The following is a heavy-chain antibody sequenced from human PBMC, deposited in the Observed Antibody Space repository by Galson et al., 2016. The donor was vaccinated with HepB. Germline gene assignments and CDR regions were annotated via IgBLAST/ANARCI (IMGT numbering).Heavy chain of an antibody. CDR1: GYTFNNYG. V-gene: IGHV1-18*01. CDR2: ISGNSANS. Sequence: SVKVSCKASGYTFNNYGISWVRQAPGQGLEWMGWISGNSANSNSAQKFQGRVIMTTNTSTSTADMELRSLRSDDTAVYYCAGDPILLWFGEDDAFDVWGQGTEVTVSS. J-gene: IGHJ3*01. D-gene: IGHD3-10*01. CDR3: AGDPILLWFGEDDAFDV.